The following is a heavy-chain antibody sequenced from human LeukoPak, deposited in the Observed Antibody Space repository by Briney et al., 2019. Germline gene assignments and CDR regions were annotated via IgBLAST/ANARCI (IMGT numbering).Heavy chain of an antibody. CDR2: INPNSGGT. J-gene: IGHJ4*02. V-gene: IGHV1-2*02. CDR1: GYTFTSYY. D-gene: IGHD3-22*01. CDR3: ARSLYDSSGYHDY. Sequence: GASVKVSCKASGYTFTSYYMHWVRQAPGQGLEWMGWINPNSGGTNYAQKFQGRVTMTRDTSISTAYMELGRLRSDDTAVYYCARSLYDSSGYHDYWGQGTLVTVSS.